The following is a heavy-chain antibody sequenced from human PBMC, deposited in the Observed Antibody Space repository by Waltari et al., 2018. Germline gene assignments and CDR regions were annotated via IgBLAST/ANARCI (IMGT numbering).Heavy chain of an antibody. J-gene: IGHJ4*02. CDR3: ARFDYGDKRGYY. V-gene: IGHV4-30-4*08. CDR1: GGSISSGDYY. CDR2: IYYSGGT. D-gene: IGHD4-17*01. Sequence: QVQLQESGPGLVKPSQTLSLTCTVSGGSISSGDYYWSWIRQPPGKGLELIGYIYYSGGTYYNPSLKGRVTISVDTSKNQVSLKLSSVTAADTAVYYCARFDYGDKRGYYWGQGTLVTVSS.